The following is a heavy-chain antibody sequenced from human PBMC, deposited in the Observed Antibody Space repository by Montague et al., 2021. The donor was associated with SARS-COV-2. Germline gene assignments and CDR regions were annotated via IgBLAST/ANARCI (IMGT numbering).Heavy chain of an antibody. D-gene: IGHD2/OR15-2a*01. J-gene: IGHJ4*02. Sequence: SLRLSCAASGFTFSTYAMNWVRQAPGKGLEWVSGISSGGNKHHAXSVKGRFTISRDDSRNTLYLQTHSLRAEDTAMYYCAKNFPGQFYFDDWGQGTLVAVSS. V-gene: IGHV3-23*01. CDR1: GFTFSTYA. CDR2: ISSGGNK. CDR3: AKNFPGQFYFDD.